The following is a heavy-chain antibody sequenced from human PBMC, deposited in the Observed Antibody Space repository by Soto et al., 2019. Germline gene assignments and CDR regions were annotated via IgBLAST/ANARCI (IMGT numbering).Heavy chain of an antibody. V-gene: IGHV3-73*02. CDR2: IGTKSNTYAT. Sequence: EVQLVESGGGLVQPGGSLKLSCAASGFTFSGSSMHWVRQASGKGLEWVGRIGTKSNTYATAYGASVKGRFTISRDDSKNTAYLQMNSLKTEDTAVYYCTRLDCGGDCYSPWGQGTLVTVSS. CDR1: GFTFSGSS. CDR3: TRLDCGGDCYSP. D-gene: IGHD2-21*02. J-gene: IGHJ5*02.